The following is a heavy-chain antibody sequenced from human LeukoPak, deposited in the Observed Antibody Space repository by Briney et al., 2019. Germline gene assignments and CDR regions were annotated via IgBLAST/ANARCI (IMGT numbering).Heavy chain of an antibody. J-gene: IGHJ3*02. V-gene: IGHV3-53*01. CDR2: IYSGGST. D-gene: IGHD1-26*01. CDR3: AREVGATRGDAFDI. Sequence: GGSLRLSCAASGFTVSSNYMSWVRQAPGKGLEWVSVIYSGGSTYYADSVKGRFTISRDNSKNTLYLQMNSLRAEDTAVYYCAREVGATRGDAFDIWGQGTMVTVSS. CDR1: GFTVSSNY.